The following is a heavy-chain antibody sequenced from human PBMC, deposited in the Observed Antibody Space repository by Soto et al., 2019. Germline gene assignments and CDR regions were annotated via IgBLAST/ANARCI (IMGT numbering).Heavy chain of an antibody. CDR1: GGSFSGDI. CDR3: ARDLWGYCGADCYSLDV. Sequence: SEPLSLTCDVYGGSFSGDICTCIRLTLGKGLQWIGQINHSGSANYNPSLKSRVTISVHTSNSQFSLELSSVTAADTAVYYCARDLWGYCGADCYSLDVWGQGTTVT. J-gene: IGHJ6*02. CDR2: INHSGSA. V-gene: IGHV4-34*01. D-gene: IGHD2-21*02.